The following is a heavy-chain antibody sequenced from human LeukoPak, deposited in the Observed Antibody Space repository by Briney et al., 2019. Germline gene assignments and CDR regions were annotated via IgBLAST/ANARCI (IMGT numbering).Heavy chain of an antibody. Sequence: GRSLRLSCAASGFTFDDYAMHWVRQAPGKGLEWVANINQGGSEKFYVDSVKGRFTISRDNANNSLYLQMNSLRAEDTAVYYCARNYDFWSGYSEKGAFDIWGQGTMVTVSS. CDR3: ARNYDFWSGYSEKGAFDI. CDR2: INQGGSEK. V-gene: IGHV3-7*01. J-gene: IGHJ3*02. D-gene: IGHD3-3*01. CDR1: GFTFDDYA.